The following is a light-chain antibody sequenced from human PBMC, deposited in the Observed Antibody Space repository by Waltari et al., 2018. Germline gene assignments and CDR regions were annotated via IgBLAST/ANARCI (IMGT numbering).Light chain of an antibody. V-gene: IGLV2-23*03. CDR2: EGS. CDR1: TRAVGSFNL. J-gene: IGLJ2*01. CDR3: CSYAGSSTFVV. Sequence: QSALTQSASVSGSPGQSIPIPCPGPTRAVGSFNLVSWYHQHPGKAPTHMIYEGSKRPSGVSNRVSASKSCNTASLTISGLQAEDEADYYCCSYAGSSTFVVFGGGTKLTVL.